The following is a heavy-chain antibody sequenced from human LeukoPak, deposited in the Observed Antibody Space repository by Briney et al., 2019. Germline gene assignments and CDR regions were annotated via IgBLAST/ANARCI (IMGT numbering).Heavy chain of an antibody. CDR3: AGEVAAAGPGPGYYYMDV. Sequence: GGSLRLSCAASGFTFSSYSMNWVRQAPGKGLEWVSSISSSSSYIYYADSVKGRFTISRDNAKNPLYLQMNSLRAEDTAVYYCAGEVAAAGPGPGYYYMDVWGKGATVTVSS. J-gene: IGHJ6*03. CDR2: ISSSSSYI. D-gene: IGHD6-13*01. CDR1: GFTFSSYS. V-gene: IGHV3-21*01.